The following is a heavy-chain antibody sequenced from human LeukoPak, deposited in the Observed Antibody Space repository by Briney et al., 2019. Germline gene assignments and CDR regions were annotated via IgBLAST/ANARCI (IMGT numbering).Heavy chain of an antibody. Sequence: GASVKVSCKASGYTFTSYYMHWVRQAPGQGLEWMGWMNPNSGNTGYAQKFQGRVTITRNTSISTAYMELSSLRSEDTAVYYCARGGSSSGYYYYYYYYMDVWGKGTTVTVSS. CDR3: ARGGSSSGYYYYYYYYMDV. CDR1: GYTFTSYY. V-gene: IGHV1-8*03. CDR2: MNPNSGNT. J-gene: IGHJ6*03. D-gene: IGHD3-22*01.